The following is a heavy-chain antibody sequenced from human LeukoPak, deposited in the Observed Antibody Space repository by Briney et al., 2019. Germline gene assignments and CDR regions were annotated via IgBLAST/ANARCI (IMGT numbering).Heavy chain of an antibody. Sequence: SETLSLTCTVSGGPISSYYWSWIRQPPGKGLEWIGYIYYSGSTNYNPSLKSRVTISVDTSKNQFSLKLSSVTAADTAVYYCTGATTVAGSYFDYWGQGTLVTVSS. CDR3: TGATTVAGSYFDY. CDR1: GGPISSYY. D-gene: IGHD6-19*01. V-gene: IGHV4-59*01. J-gene: IGHJ4*02. CDR2: IYYSGST.